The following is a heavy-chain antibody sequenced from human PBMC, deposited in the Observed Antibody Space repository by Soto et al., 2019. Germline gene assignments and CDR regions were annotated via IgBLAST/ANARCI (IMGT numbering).Heavy chain of an antibody. CDR2: ISSDNTNI. V-gene: IGHV3-21*02. J-gene: IGHJ6*02. D-gene: IGHD3-10*01. CDR1: RFTFSSYN. CDR3: ARDDMLMIRGVIEHYFAMDV. Sequence: EVQLVGSGGGLVKPGGSLRLSCAASRFTFSSYNMNWVRQAPGKGLEWVSCISSDNTNIHYADSVKGRFTTSRDNARNSLYLQMNSLRVEDTAVYYCARDDMLMIRGVIEHYFAMDVWGQGTTVTVSS.